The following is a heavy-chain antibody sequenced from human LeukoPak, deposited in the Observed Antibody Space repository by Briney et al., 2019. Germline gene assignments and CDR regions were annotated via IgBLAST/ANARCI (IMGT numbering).Heavy chain of an antibody. Sequence: GGSLRLSCAASGFTFSSYAMHWVRQAPGKGLEWVAVISYDGSNKYYADSVKGRFTISRDNSKNTLYLQMSSLRAEDTAVYYCASRKDTPHLPDYWGQGTLVTVSS. CDR1: GFTFSSYA. D-gene: IGHD5-18*01. V-gene: IGHV3-30-3*01. CDR2: ISYDGSNK. CDR3: ASRKDTPHLPDY. J-gene: IGHJ4*02.